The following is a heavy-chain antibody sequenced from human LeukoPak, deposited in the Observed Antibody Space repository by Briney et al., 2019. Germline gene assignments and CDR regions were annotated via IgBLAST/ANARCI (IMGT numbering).Heavy chain of an antibody. CDR3: ARRGRIAAAHDY. J-gene: IGHJ4*02. Sequence: SETLSLTCTVSGGSISSYYWSWIRQPPGKGLEWIGYIYYSGSTNYNPSLKSRVTISVDTSKNQFSLKLSSVTAADTAVYYCARRGRIAAAHDYWGQGTLVTVSS. D-gene: IGHD6-13*01. CDR2: IYYSGST. CDR1: GGSISSYY. V-gene: IGHV4-59*08.